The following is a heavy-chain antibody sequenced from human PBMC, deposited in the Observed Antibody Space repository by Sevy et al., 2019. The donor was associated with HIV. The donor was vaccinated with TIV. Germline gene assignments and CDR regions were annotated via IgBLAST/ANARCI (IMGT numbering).Heavy chain of an antibody. Sequence: GGSLRLSCAASGFTFSKYDMHWVRQVSGKSLEWVSGIGYAGDIYYLDSVKGRFTISRENAKNSLYIEMKSLRTGDTALYYCARGGAEGYYSYGLDVWGQGTTVTVSS. V-gene: IGHV3-13*01. CDR3: ARGGAEGYYSYGLDV. J-gene: IGHJ6*02. D-gene: IGHD1-26*01. CDR2: IGYAGDI. CDR1: GFTFSKYD.